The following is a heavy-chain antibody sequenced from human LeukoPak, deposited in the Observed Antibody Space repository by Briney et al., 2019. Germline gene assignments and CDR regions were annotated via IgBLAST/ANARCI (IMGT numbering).Heavy chain of an antibody. CDR3: ARDVSRGYMDY. J-gene: IGHJ4*01. V-gene: IGHV1-18*01. CDR1: GYSFSDYG. Sequence: GASLKVSCKASGYSFSDYGVTWVRQAPGQGLEWMGWISVSSGTTTYAENFQGRVTLTTDASTTTAYMEVTSLTSDDTAVYYCARDVSRGYMDYWGHGTLVTVAS. CDR2: ISVSSGTT.